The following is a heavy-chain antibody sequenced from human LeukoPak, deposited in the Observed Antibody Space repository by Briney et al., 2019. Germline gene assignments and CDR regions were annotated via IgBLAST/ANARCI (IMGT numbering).Heavy chain of an antibody. CDR2: MYSGGSS. CDR3: ARGLGISKDYFDY. D-gene: IGHD2/OR15-2a*01. V-gene: IGHV4-61*02. CDR1: GGSITSTIYY. Sequence: SETLSLTCVVSGGSITSTIYYWNWIRQPAGKGLEWIGRMYSGGSSDYNPSLKSRVTMSVDTSKNQLSLNLTSVTAADTAVYYCARGLGISKDYFDYWGQGPLVTVSS. J-gene: IGHJ4*02.